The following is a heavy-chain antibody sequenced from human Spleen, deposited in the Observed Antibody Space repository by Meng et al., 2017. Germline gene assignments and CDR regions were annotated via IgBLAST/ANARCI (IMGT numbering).Heavy chain of an antibody. V-gene: IGHV3-11*01. CDR2: ISTSGNTI. J-gene: IGHJ4*02. D-gene: IGHD4-23*01. CDR3: ARGFNGGNSGAFGY. CDR1: GFTFSDYY. Sequence: QVQLVESGGGLVKPGGSLRLPCAASGFTFSDYYMSWTRQAPGKGLEWISYISTSGNTIYYTDSVKGRFAISRDNAKNSLYLQMSSLRAEDTAVYYCARGFNGGNSGAFGYWGQGTLVTVSS.